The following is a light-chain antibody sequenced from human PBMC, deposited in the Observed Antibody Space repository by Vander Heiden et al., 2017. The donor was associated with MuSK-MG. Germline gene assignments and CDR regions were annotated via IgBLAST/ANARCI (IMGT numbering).Light chain of an antibody. V-gene: IGLV3-25*03. CDR2: KDS. Sequence: SYELTQPPSVSVSPGQTARITCSGDALPKKYAYWYQQKQGQAPVLVIYKDSERPSGIPERFSGSSSGTTVTLTISGVQAEDEADYYGQSADSSATLYVFGAGTKVTVL. CDR3: QSADSSATLYV. J-gene: IGLJ1*01. CDR1: ALPKKY.